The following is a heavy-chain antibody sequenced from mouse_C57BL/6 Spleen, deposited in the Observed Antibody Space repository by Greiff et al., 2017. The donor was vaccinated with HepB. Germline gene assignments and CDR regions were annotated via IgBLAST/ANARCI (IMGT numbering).Heavy chain of an antibody. J-gene: IGHJ1*03. CDR3: TRSPHYYGSSYGYFDV. CDR1: GYTFTDYE. CDR2: IDPETGGT. Sequence: QVQLQQSGAELVRPGASVTLSCKASGYTFTDYEIHWVKQTPVHGLEWIGAIDPETGGTAYNQKFKGKAILTADKSSSTAYMELRSLTSEDSAVYYCTRSPHYYGSSYGYFDVWGTGTTVTVSS. D-gene: IGHD1-1*01. V-gene: IGHV1-15*01.